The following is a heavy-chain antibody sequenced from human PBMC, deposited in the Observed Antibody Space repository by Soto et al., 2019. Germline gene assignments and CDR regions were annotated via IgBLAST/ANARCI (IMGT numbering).Heavy chain of an antibody. D-gene: IGHD2-8*01. V-gene: IGHV3-23*01. CDR1: GFSFIIYA. J-gene: IGHJ3*02. Sequence: GGSLTLSCTASGFSFIIYAMSWFPQAPGKGLEWISAIRGSGDTSYYADSVKGRFTISRDNSKNTLYLQMNSLRAGDTAVYFCAKVRIVCTKNICYLAFEIWGSGTMLTV. CDR3: AKVRIVCTKNICYLAFEI. CDR2: IRGSGDTS.